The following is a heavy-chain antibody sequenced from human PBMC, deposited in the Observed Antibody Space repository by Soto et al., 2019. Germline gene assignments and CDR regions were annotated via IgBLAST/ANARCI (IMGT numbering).Heavy chain of an antibody. CDR2: IWYDGSNK. CDR3: ARLGIAAGDY. CDR1: GFTFSSYG. Sequence: QVQLVESGGGVVQPGRSLRLSCAASGFTFSSYGMHWVRPAPGKGLEWVAVIWYDGSNKYYADSVKGRFTISRDNSKNTLYRQMNSMRAEDTAVYYFARLGIAAGDYWGQGTLVTVSS. J-gene: IGHJ4*02. V-gene: IGHV3-33*01. D-gene: IGHD6-13*01.